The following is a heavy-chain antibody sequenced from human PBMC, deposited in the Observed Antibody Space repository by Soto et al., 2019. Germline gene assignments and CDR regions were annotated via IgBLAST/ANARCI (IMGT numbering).Heavy chain of an antibody. V-gene: IGHV5-51*01. CDR3: ARRSVYYDSSGLAVDY. CDR2: IYPGDSET. J-gene: IGHJ4*02. CDR1: GYSFTSYW. Sequence: GESLKISCKGSGYSFTSYWIGWVRQMPGKGLEWMGIIYPGDSETRYSPSFQGQVTISADKSISTAYLQWSSLKASDTAMYYCARRSVYYDSSGLAVDYWGQGTLVTVSS. D-gene: IGHD3-22*01.